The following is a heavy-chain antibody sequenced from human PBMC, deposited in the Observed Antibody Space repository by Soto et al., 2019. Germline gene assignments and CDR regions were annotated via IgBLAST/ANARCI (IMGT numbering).Heavy chain of an antibody. CDR1: GGSISSSDW. J-gene: IGHJ4*02. CDR2: IHHSGST. Sequence: QVQLQESGPGLVKPSGTLSLTCAVSGGSISSSDWWTWVRQPPGKGLEWIGEIHHSGSTVYSPSLRSRATIAVDKSKNHFSLELTSVTAADTAVYYCVRFNYGGGHRGFDYWGQGSLVTVSS. V-gene: IGHV4-4*02. D-gene: IGHD2-21*01. CDR3: VRFNYGGGHRGFDY.